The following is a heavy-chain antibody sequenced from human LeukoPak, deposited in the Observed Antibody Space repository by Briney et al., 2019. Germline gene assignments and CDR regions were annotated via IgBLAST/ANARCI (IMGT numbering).Heavy chain of an antibody. CDR1: GGSFSGYY. CDR2: INHSGST. Sequence: SETLSLTCAVYGGSFSGYYWSWIRQPPGKGLEWIGEINHSGSTNYNPSLKSRVTISVDTSKNQFPLTLSSVPAAHTAVYYCARGHFKAVTKFATRHVWGKGTTVTVSS. J-gene: IGHJ6*04. CDR3: ARGHFKAVTKFATRHV. V-gene: IGHV4-34*01. D-gene: IGHD4-17*01.